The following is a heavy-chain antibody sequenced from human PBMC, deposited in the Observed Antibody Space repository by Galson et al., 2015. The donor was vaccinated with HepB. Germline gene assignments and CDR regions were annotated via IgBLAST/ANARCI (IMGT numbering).Heavy chain of an antibody. D-gene: IGHD1-7*01. Sequence: SLRLSCAASGFDVSAYAMHWVRQAPGKGLEWVAVMSYDGTSKYYADSVKDRFTISRDNSKNTLFLQMNSLRPDDSAVYYCARARHMVTGTFFDYWGQGTLVTVSS. CDR3: ARARHMVTGTFFDY. CDR2: MSYDGTSK. V-gene: IGHV3-30*04. J-gene: IGHJ4*02. CDR1: GFDVSAYA.